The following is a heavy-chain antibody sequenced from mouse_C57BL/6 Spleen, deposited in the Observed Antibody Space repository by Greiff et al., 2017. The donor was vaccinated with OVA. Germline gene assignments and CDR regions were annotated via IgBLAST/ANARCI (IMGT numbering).Heavy chain of an antibody. V-gene: IGHV1-59*01. CDR2: IDPSDSYT. Sequence: QVQLQQSGAELVRPGTSVKLSCKASGYTFTSYWMHWVKQRPGQGLEWIGVIDPSDSYTNYNQKFKGKATLTVDTSSSTAYMQLSSLTSEDSAVYYCARRIYDLYYFDYWGQGTTLTVSS. J-gene: IGHJ2*01. CDR3: ARRIYDLYYFDY. D-gene: IGHD2-3*01. CDR1: GYTFTSYW.